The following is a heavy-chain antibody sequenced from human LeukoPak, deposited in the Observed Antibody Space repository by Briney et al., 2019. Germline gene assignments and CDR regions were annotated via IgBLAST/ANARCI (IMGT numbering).Heavy chain of an antibody. J-gene: IGHJ6*03. Sequence: PSETLSLTCTVSGGSISSYYWSWIRQPPGKGLEWIGYIYYSGSTNYNPSLKSRVTISVDTSKNQFSLKLSSVTAADTAVYYCARVVWSGQLYYYYYMDVWGKGTTVTVSS. CDR1: GGSISSYY. D-gene: IGHD3-3*01. V-gene: IGHV4-59*01. CDR2: IYYSGST. CDR3: ARVVWSGQLYYYYYMDV.